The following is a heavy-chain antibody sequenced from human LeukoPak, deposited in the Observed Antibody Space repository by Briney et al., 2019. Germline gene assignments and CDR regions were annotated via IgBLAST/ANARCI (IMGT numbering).Heavy chain of an antibody. D-gene: IGHD3-10*01. CDR1: GFTFSDYY. J-gene: IGHJ5*02. V-gene: IGHV3-11*01. CDR2: ISSSGSTI. CDR3: ARAPSETYGPGEFDP. Sequence: GGSLRLSCAASGFTFSDYYMSWIRQAPGKGLEWVSYISSSGSTIYYADSVKGRFTISRDNAKNSLYLQMNSLRAEDTAVYYYARAPSETYGPGEFDPWGQGTLVTVSS.